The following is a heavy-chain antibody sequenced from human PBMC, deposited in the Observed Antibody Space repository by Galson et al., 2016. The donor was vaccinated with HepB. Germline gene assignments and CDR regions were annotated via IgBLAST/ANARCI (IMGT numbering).Heavy chain of an antibody. Sequence: SLRLSCAASGFTFLSFPMHWVRLAPGKGLEWVAAISYERSNQHYADSVKGRFTVSRDNSKRTLFLQMNRLKPEDTAVYYCTREISCGGRSCSASWGQGTLVTVSS. CDR1: GFTFLSFP. V-gene: IGHV3-30-3*01. CDR2: ISYERSNQ. J-gene: IGHJ5*02. D-gene: IGHD2-15*01. CDR3: TREISCGGRSCSAS.